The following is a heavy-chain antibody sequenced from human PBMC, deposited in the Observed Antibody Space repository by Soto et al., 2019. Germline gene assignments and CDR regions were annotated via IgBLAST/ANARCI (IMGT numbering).Heavy chain of an antibody. J-gene: IGHJ4*02. CDR2: ISRDSRSI. CDR3: VKDALTTVAYYFDY. D-gene: IGHD4-17*01. CDR1: GFRFDDYG. Sequence: GGSLRLSCEVSGFRFDDYGMHWVRQAPGKGLEWIAGISRDSRSISYGASMKGRFTISRGNAKNSLYLQLNSLRADDTAFYYCVKDALTTVAYYFDYWGQGALVTVSS. V-gene: IGHV3-9*01.